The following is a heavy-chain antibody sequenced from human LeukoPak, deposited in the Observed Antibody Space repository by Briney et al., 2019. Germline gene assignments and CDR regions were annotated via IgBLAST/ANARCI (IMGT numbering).Heavy chain of an antibody. Sequence: GGSLRLSCAASGFTFSSFAMHWVRQAPGKGLQWVAVVSYDGSNKYYTDSVKGRFTISRDNSKNTLHLQMNSLRAEDTAVYYCARDEVLCTSISCYVPYGMDVWGQGTTVSVSS. CDR1: GFTFSSFA. D-gene: IGHD2-2*01. CDR3: ARDEVLCTSISCYVPYGMDV. CDR2: VSYDGSNK. V-gene: IGHV3-30*04. J-gene: IGHJ6*02.